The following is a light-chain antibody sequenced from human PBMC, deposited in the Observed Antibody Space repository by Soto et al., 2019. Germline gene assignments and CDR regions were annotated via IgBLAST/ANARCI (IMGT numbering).Light chain of an antibody. CDR3: QQYNSWPQA. J-gene: IGKJ1*01. CDR1: QSVSSN. CDR2: GAS. Sequence: EIVLTQSPATLSVSPGERATLSCRASQSVSSNFAWYHQKPGQTPILLIYGASTRATGIPARFSGSGSGTEFTLTISSLQSEDFAVYYCQQYNSWPQAFGQGNKVEI. V-gene: IGKV3-15*01.